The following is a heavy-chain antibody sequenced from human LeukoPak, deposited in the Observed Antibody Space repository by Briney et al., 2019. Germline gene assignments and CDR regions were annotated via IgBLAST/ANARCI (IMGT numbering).Heavy chain of an antibody. D-gene: IGHD6-19*01. Sequence: GGSLRLSCAASGFTFSSYAMSWVRQAPGKGLEWVSAITGSGGSTYYADSVKGRFTISRDNSKNTLYLQMSSLRAEDTAVYYCARGMASSGWYYFDYWGQGTLVTVSS. CDR2: ITGSGGST. V-gene: IGHV3-23*01. J-gene: IGHJ4*02. CDR1: GFTFSSYA. CDR3: ARGMASSGWYYFDY.